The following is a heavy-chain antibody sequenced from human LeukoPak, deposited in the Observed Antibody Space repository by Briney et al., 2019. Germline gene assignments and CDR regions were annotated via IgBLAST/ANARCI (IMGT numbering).Heavy chain of an antibody. CDR1: GFTFSSYA. V-gene: IGHV3-21*01. CDR3: ARWSVTGTSNDAFDI. CDR2: ISSSSSYI. D-gene: IGHD1-7*01. Sequence: GGSLRLSCAASGFTFSSYAMSWVRQAPGKGLEWVSSISSSSSYIYYADSVKGRFTISRDNAKNSLYLQMNSLRAEDTAVYYCARWSVTGTSNDAFDIWGQGTMVTVSS. J-gene: IGHJ3*02.